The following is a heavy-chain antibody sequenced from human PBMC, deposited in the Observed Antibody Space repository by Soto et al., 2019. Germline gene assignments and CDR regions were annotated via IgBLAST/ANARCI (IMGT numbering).Heavy chain of an antibody. CDR2: ISASGVST. D-gene: IGHD1-1*01. V-gene: IGHV3-23*01. J-gene: IGHJ4*02. Sequence: EVQLLDSGGGLAQPGGSLRVSCAASGFIFNNYAMNWVRQAPGEGLQWVAGISASGVSTYYADSVKGRFIISRDNSKNTLFLPMNSLRAEDPAIYYCAKVPRRPYYLDYWGLGTLVTVSS. CDR3: AKVPRRPYYLDY. CDR1: GFIFNNYA.